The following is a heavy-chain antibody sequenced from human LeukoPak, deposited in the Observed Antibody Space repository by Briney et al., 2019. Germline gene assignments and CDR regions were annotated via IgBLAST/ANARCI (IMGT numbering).Heavy chain of an antibody. CDR2: MNPNSGNT. D-gene: IGHD3-10*01. Sequence: ASVKVSCKASGYTFTSYDINWVRQATGQGLEWMGWMNPNSGNTGYAQKFQGRVTMTRDTSMSTAYMELSSLRSEDTAVYYCARVPRRGDRFDPWGQGTLVTVSS. V-gene: IGHV1-8*01. CDR1: GYTFTSYD. CDR3: ARVPRRGDRFDP. J-gene: IGHJ5*02.